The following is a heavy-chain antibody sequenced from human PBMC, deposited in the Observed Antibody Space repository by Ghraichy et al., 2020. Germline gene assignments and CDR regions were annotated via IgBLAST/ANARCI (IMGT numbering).Heavy chain of an antibody. D-gene: IGHD3-3*01. J-gene: IGHJ4*02. CDR1: GFTFSSYA. CDR3: AKDVTIFGVVIDYYFDY. Sequence: GGSLRLSCAASGFTFSSYAMSWVRQAPGKGLEWVSAISGSGGSTYYADSVKGRFTISRDNSKNTLYLQMNSLRAEDTAVYYCAKDVTIFGVVIDYYFDYWGQGTLVTVSS. V-gene: IGHV3-23*01. CDR2: ISGSGGST.